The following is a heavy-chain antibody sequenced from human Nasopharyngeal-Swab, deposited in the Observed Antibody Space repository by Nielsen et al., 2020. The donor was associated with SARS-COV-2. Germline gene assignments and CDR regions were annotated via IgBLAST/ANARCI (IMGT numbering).Heavy chain of an antibody. CDR2: IIPIFGTA. CDR3: ARLDGYNYCFDY. V-gene: IGHV1-69*06. CDR1: EYTFTHYA. J-gene: IGHJ4*02. D-gene: IGHD5-24*01. Sequence: CSRKVSCKASEYTFTHYAMIWVRQAPGQGLEWMGGIIPIFGTANYAQKFQGRVTITSDKSTSTAYIELSSLRSEDTSVYYYARLDGYNYCFDYWGQGTLVTVSS.